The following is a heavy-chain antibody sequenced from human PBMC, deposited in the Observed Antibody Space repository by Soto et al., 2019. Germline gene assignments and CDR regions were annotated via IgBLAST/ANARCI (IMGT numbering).Heavy chain of an antibody. Sequence: LSLTCAVSGYSISSGYYWDWIRQPPGKGLEWIGSIYHSGSTYYNPSLKSRVTISVDTSKNQFSLKLSSVTAADTAVYYCARVNYYDSSGVFDPWGQGTLVTVSS. CDR1: GYSISSGYY. CDR2: IYHSGST. D-gene: IGHD3-22*01. V-gene: IGHV4-38-2*01. CDR3: ARVNYYDSSGVFDP. J-gene: IGHJ5*02.